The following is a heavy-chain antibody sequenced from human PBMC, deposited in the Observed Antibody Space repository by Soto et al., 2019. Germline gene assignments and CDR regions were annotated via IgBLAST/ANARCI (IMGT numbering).Heavy chain of an antibody. CDR2: SIPLFGTA. CDR3: ATELGENPASPFDA. J-gene: IGHJ4*02. CDR1: GVTFSSET. V-gene: IGHV1-69*01. Sequence: QVQLVQSGADVKKPGSSVKVSCQASGVTFSSETLGWVRQAPGQGLGWVGGSIPLFGTASYAQKFQGRVTITADESTITVYMELSSLRSDDPAVYFCATELGENPASPFDAWGQGTLVTVSS. D-gene: IGHD3-10*01.